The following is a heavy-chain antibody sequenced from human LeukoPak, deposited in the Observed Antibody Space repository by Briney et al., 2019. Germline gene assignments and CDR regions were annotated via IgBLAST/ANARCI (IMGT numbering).Heavy chain of an antibody. CDR2: IYHSGST. V-gene: IGHV4-30-2*01. CDR3: ARFKRGELPSQNWFDP. D-gene: IGHD1-26*01. J-gene: IGHJ5*02. Sequence: SETLSLTCTVSGYAIISGGFSWNCIRQPPGKGLEWIGYIYHSGSTYYNPSLKSRVTISVDRSKNPFSLKLSSVTAADTAVYYCARFKRGELPSQNWFDPWGQGTLVTVSS. CDR1: GYAIISGGFS.